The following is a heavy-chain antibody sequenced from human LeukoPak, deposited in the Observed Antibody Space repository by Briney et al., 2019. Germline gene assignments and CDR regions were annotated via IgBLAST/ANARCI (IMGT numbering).Heavy chain of an antibody. J-gene: IGHJ4*02. D-gene: IGHD5-24*01. CDR3: AKGISADGYNFERGADY. Sequence: GGSLRLSCTASGFTFSTYVMSWVRQAPGKGLEWVSSVCGDGRVTFYADSVKGRFTISRDNAKKTLFLQMNSLRVEDTDVYYCAKGISADGYNFERGADYWGQGTQVTVSS. V-gene: IGHV3-23*01. CDR2: VCGDGRVT. CDR1: GFTFSTYV.